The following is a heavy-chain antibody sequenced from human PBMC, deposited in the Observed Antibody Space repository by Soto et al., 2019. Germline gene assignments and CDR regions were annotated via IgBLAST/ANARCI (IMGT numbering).Heavy chain of an antibody. Sequence: GGSLRLSCAASGFTFNIYALHWVRQAPGKGLEWVAVISFDGTKKYYSDSVKGRFTISRDNLKNTLYLQMNNLRVEDAALYFCAREDDYGYSYINYGLDVWGQGTTVTV. CDR1: GFTFNIYA. D-gene: IGHD4-17*01. V-gene: IGHV3-30-3*01. CDR3: AREDDYGYSYINYGLDV. CDR2: ISFDGTKK. J-gene: IGHJ6*02.